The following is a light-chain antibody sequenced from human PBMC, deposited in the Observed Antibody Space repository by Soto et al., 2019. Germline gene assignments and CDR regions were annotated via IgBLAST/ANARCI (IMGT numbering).Light chain of an antibody. CDR3: QSYDSSLSGWV. V-gene: IGLV1-40*01. Sequence: QSVLTQPPSVSGAPGQRVTISCTGSSSSIGAGYDVHWYQQLPGTAPKLLIYANDNRPSGVPDRFSGSKSGTSASLAITGLRAEDEADYYCQSYDSSLSGWVFGGGTKLTVL. CDR2: AND. J-gene: IGLJ3*02. CDR1: SSSIGAGYD.